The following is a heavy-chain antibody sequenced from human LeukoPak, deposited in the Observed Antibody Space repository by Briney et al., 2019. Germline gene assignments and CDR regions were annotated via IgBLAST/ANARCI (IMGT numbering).Heavy chain of an antibody. J-gene: IGHJ4*02. Sequence: SVKVPCKASGGTFSSYTISWVRQAPGQGLEWMGRIIPILGIANYAQKFQGRVTITADKSTSTAYVELSSLRSEDTAVYYCASSLSGSYASDYWGQGTLVTVSS. CDR2: IIPILGIA. CDR3: ASSLSGSYASDY. V-gene: IGHV1-69*02. D-gene: IGHD1-26*01. CDR1: GGTFSSYT.